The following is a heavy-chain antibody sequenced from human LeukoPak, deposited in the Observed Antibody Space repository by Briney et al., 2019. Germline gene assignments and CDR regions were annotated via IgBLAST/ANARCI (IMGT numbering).Heavy chain of an antibody. V-gene: IGHV5-51*01. CDR3: ARRGSSSWSSEY. Sequence: GESLKISCKGSGYSFINYWIGWVRQMPGKGLEWMGIIYPGDSDTRYSPSFQGQVTISADKSISAAYLQWSSLKASDTAIYYCARRGSSSWSSEYWGQGTLVTVSS. J-gene: IGHJ4*02. D-gene: IGHD6-13*01. CDR1: GYSFINYW. CDR2: IYPGDSDT.